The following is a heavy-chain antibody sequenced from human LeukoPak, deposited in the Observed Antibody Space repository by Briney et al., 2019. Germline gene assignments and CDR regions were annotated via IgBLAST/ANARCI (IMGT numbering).Heavy chain of an antibody. CDR1: GFTFDNYR. J-gene: IGHJ4*02. CDR2: VNADGGNT. V-gene: IGHV3-23*01. CDR3: TKRVKYGGTWDHFAD. D-gene: IGHD1-26*01. Sequence: GGSLRLSCAASGFTFDNYRMSWVRQAPGKGLEWVSTVNADGGNTYYADSVKGRFTISRDNSKSTLILQMNGLRVEDAALYYCTKRVKYGGTWDHFADWGQGTLVTVSS.